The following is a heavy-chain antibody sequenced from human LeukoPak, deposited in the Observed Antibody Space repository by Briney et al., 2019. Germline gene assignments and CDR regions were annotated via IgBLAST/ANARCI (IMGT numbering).Heavy chain of an antibody. Sequence: GAAVKVSCKASGYTFTGYYMHWVRQAPGQGLEWMGWINPNSGGTNYAQKFQGRVTMTRDTSISTAYMELSRLRYDDTAVYYCARTLDCSGGSCLPFDYWGQGTLVTVSS. D-gene: IGHD2-15*01. CDR3: ARTLDCSGGSCLPFDY. CDR2: INPNSGGT. V-gene: IGHV1-2*02. J-gene: IGHJ4*02. CDR1: GYTFTGYY.